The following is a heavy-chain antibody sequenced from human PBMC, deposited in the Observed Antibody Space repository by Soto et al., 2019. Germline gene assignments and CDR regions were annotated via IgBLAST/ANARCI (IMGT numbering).Heavy chain of an antibody. CDR1: GGAISTYC. J-gene: IGHJ5*02. CDR3: ARGQRFSDWFDP. V-gene: IGHV4-4*07. CDR2: IYSSGST. Sequence: PSETLSLTCTVSGGAISTYCWTWIRQPAGKGLEWIGRIYSSGSTKYNPSLQSRVTMSLDTSNNQFSLRLTSVTAADTAVYYCARGQRFSDWFDPWGQGTLVTVSS. D-gene: IGHD3-3*01.